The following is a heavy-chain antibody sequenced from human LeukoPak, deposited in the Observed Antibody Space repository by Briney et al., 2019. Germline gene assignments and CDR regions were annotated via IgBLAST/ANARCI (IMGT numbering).Heavy chain of an antibody. Sequence: SETLSLTCTVSGGSISSKSYFWGWVRQPPGKGLEWIASIYYSGSTYYNPSLKSRVTISVDTSKNQFSLKLSSVTAADTAVYYCARVLYHDTLTGHYMGDGSRNGFDIWGQGTMVIVSS. J-gene: IGHJ3*02. V-gene: IGHV4-39*01. CDR1: GGSISSKSYF. CDR2: IYYSGST. D-gene: IGHD3-9*01. CDR3: ARVLYHDTLTGHYMGDGSRNGFDI.